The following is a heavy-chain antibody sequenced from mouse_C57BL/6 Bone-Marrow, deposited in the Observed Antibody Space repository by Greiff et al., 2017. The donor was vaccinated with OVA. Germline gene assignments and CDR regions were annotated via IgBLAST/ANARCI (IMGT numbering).Heavy chain of an antibody. CDR1: GYTFTSYW. CDR3: ARPYDYDRDYYAMDY. CDR2: IHPNSGST. V-gene: IGHV1-64*01. D-gene: IGHD2-4*01. J-gene: IGHJ4*01. Sequence: VQLQQPGAELVKPGASVKLSCKASGYTFTSYWMHWVKQRPGQGLEWIGMIHPNSGSTNYNEKFKSKATLTVDKSSRTAYMQRSSLTSEDSAVYNCARPYDYDRDYYAMDYWGQGTSVTVSS.